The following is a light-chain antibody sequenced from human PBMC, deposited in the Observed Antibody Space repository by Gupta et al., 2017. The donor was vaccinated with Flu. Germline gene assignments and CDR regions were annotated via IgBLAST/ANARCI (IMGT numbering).Light chain of an antibody. V-gene: IGKV2-28*01. CDR1: QSLRKSNGNNY. CDR3: VQVLKTRPVN. Sequence: DIVVTQSPVSLPVTPGEPASRSCRSSQSLRKSNGNNYLDWYLQRPGQSPQVLIYLASKRASGGPERLGGRGYGTEFTLISSRWEIQDVGVYHGVQVLKTRPVNYVQGTR. CDR2: LAS. J-gene: IGKJ5*01.